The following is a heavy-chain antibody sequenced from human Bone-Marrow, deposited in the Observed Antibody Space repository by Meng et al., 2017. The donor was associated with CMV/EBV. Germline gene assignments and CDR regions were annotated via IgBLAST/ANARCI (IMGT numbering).Heavy chain of an antibody. Sequence: GESLKISCAASGFTFSSYGMHWVRQAPGKGLEWVAFIRYDGSNKYYADSVKGRFTISRDNAKNSLYLQMNSLRAEDTAVYYCAREPLTPMTTVTTNGMDVWGQGTTVTVSS. CDR3: AREPLTPMTTVTTNGMDV. J-gene: IGHJ6*02. D-gene: IGHD4-11*01. V-gene: IGHV3-30*02. CDR2: IRYDGSNK. CDR1: GFTFSSYG.